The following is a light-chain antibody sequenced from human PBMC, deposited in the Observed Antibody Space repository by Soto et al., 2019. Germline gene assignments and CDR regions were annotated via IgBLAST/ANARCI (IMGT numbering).Light chain of an antibody. CDR3: QKYNGAPHT. CDR1: QGISNY. V-gene: IGKV1-27*01. CDR2: TAS. Sequence: DIQMTQSPSSLSASVGDRVTITCRASQGISNYLAWYQQKPGKVPKLLIYTASTLQSGVPSRFSGSGSGTDFTLIISSVQTVDVATYYCQKYNGAPHTFGQGTKVESK. J-gene: IGKJ1*01.